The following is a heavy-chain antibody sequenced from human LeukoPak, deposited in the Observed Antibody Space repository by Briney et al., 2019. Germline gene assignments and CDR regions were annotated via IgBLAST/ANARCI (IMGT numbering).Heavy chain of an antibody. J-gene: IGHJ3*02. V-gene: IGHV3-30-3*01. CDR2: ISYDGSDK. Sequence: SGGSLRLSCAASGFTFSSYAMHWVRQAPGKGLEWVAVISYDGSDKYYADSVKGRFTISRDNSKSTLYLQMNSLKAEDTALYYCASAFDIWGQGTMVTVSS. CDR1: GFTFSSYA. CDR3: ASAFDI.